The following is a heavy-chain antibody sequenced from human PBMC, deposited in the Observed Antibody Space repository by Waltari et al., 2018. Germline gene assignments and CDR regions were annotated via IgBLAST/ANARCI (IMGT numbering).Heavy chain of an antibody. CDR2: IYYCGST. J-gene: IGHJ4*02. CDR3: ASHLWYRDLSRVAFDF. D-gene: IGHD3-10*01. CDR1: GGSVSSPAYY. V-gene: IGHV4-39*07. Sequence: QLQLQESGPALVRPSETLSLSCTVSGGSVSSPAYYWGWVRQSPGKGLEGVETIYYCGSTSYNPSLKSRVTISIDTSKNQLSLELTSVTAADTAIYYCASHLWYRDLSRVAFDFWGQGTLVAVSS.